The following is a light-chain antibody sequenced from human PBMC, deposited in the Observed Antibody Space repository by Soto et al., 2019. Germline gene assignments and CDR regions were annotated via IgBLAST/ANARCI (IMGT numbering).Light chain of an antibody. CDR3: QQFGNSPYT. CDR2: GSS. J-gene: IGKJ2*01. CDR1: QSVSCSY. Sequence: EIVLTQSPGTLSLSPGERATLSCRASQSVSCSYLAWYQQKPGQTPKLLIYGSSNRATGIPDRFSGSGSGTDFTLTISRLEPEDFAVYYCQQFGNSPYTFGQGTKLEIK. V-gene: IGKV3-20*01.